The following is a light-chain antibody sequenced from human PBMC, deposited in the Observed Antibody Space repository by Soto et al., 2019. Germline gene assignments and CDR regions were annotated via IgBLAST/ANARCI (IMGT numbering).Light chain of an antibody. V-gene: IGLV1-44*01. CDR3: AAWDDSLNNVL. J-gene: IGLJ2*01. CDR1: GSSIGTNT. Sequence: VVTQPPSASGTPGQRVTISCSGSGSSIGTNTVNWYRQLPGTAPKLLIYGNNQRPSGVPDRFSGSKSGTSASLAISGLQSEDEAEYYCAAWDDSLNNVLFGGGTKLTVL. CDR2: GNN.